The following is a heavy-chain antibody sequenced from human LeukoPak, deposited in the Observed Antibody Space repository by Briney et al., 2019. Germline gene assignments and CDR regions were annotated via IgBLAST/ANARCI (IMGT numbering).Heavy chain of an antibody. Sequence: ASVKVSCKASGYTFTGYYMHWARQAPGQGLEWMGWINPNSGGTNYAQKFQGRVTMTRDTSISTAYMELSRLRSDDTAVYYCARSLRLGDSSGYFGYYYYYYMDVWGKGTTVTISS. D-gene: IGHD3-22*01. CDR3: ARSLRLGDSSGYFGYYYYYYMDV. J-gene: IGHJ6*03. CDR1: GYTFTGYY. CDR2: INPNSGGT. V-gene: IGHV1-2*02.